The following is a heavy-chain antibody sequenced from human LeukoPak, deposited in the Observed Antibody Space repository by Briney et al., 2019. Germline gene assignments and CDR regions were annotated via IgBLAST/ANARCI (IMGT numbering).Heavy chain of an antibody. CDR2: FYYSGST. J-gene: IGHJ3*02. CDR1: GGSFSTYY. D-gene: IGHD3-22*01. Sequence: SETLSLTCTVTGGSFSTYYWSWIRQPPGKGLEWIGHFYYSGSTNYNPSLKSRVTMSVDTSNNQFSLKLSSVTAADTAVYYCARVSHYYDSSGYYYVRAFDIWGQGTMVTVSS. CDR3: ARVSHYYDSSGYYYVRAFDI. V-gene: IGHV4-59*12.